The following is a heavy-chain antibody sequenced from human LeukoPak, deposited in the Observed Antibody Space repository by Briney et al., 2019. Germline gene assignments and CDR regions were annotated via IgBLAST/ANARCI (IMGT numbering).Heavy chain of an antibody. D-gene: IGHD7-27*01. CDR2: ISCSGGST. CDR1: GFTFSSYA. Sequence: GGSLRLSCAASGFTFSSYAMSWVRQAPGKGLEGVSAISCSGGSTYYADSVKSRVTISIDNSKNTLYLQMNSLRAEDTAVYYCAKDLGLSSWGQGTLVTVSS. V-gene: IGHV3-23*01. CDR3: AKDLGLSS. J-gene: IGHJ5*02.